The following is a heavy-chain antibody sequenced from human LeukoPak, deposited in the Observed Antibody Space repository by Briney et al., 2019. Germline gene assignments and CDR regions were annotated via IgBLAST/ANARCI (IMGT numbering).Heavy chain of an antibody. J-gene: IGHJ4*02. CDR2: ISGSGGST. Sequence: GGSMRLSCAASGFTFSSYAMSWVRQAPGKGLEWVSGISGSGGSTYYADSVKGRFTISRDNSKNTLYLQMNSLRAEDTAVYYCAKDMSSIAVAGAVYFDYWGQGTLVTVSS. CDR1: GFTFSSYA. CDR3: AKDMSSIAVAGAVYFDY. V-gene: IGHV3-23*01. D-gene: IGHD6-19*01.